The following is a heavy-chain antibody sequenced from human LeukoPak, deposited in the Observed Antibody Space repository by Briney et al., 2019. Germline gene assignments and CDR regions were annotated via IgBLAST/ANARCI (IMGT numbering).Heavy chain of an antibody. D-gene: IGHD2-2*01. Sequence: GASVKVSCKASGYTFTSYGISWVRQAPGQGLEWMGWISAYNGNTNYVQKLQGRVTMTTDTSTSTAYMELRSLRSDDTAVYYCARAGYCTSTSCYAGNWFDPWGQGTLVTVSS. CDR1: GYTFTSYG. V-gene: IGHV1-18*04. CDR3: ARAGYCTSTSCYAGNWFDP. J-gene: IGHJ5*02. CDR2: ISAYNGNT.